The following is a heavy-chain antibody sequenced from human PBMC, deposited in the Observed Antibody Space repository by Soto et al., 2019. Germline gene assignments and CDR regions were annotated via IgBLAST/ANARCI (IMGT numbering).Heavy chain of an antibody. Sequence: EVQLLESGGGLVQPGGSLRLSCAASGFTFSSYAMSWVRQAPGKGLAWVSAISGSGGSTYYADSVKGRFTISRDNSKNTLYLQMNSRRAEDTAVYYCAKGSRVFGVVTGDYWGQGTLVTVSS. CDR3: AKGSRVFGVVTGDY. V-gene: IGHV3-23*01. J-gene: IGHJ4*02. CDR1: GFTFSSYA. CDR2: ISGSGGST. D-gene: IGHD3-3*01.